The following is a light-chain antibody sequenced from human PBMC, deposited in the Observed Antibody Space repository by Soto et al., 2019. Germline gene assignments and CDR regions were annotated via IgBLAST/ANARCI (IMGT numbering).Light chain of an antibody. CDR2: DVY. CDR1: SSDVGGYIW. V-gene: IGLV2-14*01. J-gene: IGLJ1*01. Sequence: QSVLTQPASLSGSPGQSITISCTGTSSDVGGYIWVSWYQHHPGKAPKLVIYDVYQRPSGVSSRFSGSKSDNTAFLTISGLQTEDEADYYCVSYTSRSTYVFGSGTKVTV. CDR3: VSYTSRSTYV.